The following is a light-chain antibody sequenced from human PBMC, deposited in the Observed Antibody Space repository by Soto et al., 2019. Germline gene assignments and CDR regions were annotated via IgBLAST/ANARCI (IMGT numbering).Light chain of an antibody. CDR3: AAWDDSLTGPV. Sequence: QSVLSQPPSASGTPGQTVMISCSGSRSDIGSNFVNWYQHLPGTAPKLLIYNSNQRPSGVPDRFSGSKSGTSASLAISGLQSEDEADYYCAAWDDSLTGPVVGTGTELTVL. CDR1: RSDIGSNF. CDR2: NSN. V-gene: IGLV1-44*01. J-gene: IGLJ1*01.